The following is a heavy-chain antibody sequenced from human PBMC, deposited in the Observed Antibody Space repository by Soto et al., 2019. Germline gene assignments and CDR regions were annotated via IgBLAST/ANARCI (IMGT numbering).Heavy chain of an antibody. CDR3: AKAPGDYVPSFGAFDI. D-gene: IGHD4-17*01. Sequence: GGSLRLSCAASGFTFSSYAMSWVRQAPGKGLEWVSAISGSGGSTYYADSVKGRFTISRDNSKNTLYLQMNSLRAEDTAVYYCAKAPGDYVPSFGAFDIWGQGTMVTVSS. J-gene: IGHJ3*02. V-gene: IGHV3-23*01. CDR1: GFTFSSYA. CDR2: ISGSGGST.